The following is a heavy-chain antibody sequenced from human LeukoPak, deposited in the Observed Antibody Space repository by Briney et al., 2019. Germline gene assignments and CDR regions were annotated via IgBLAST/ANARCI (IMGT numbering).Heavy chain of an antibody. CDR1: GGSISSSSYY. CDR2: IYYSGST. Sequence: PSETLSLTCTVSGGSISSSSYYWGWIRQPPGKGLEWIGRIYYSGSTYYNPSLKSRVTISVDTSKNQSSLKLSSVTAADTAVYYCARRKVRGVIADYWGQGTLVTVSS. V-gene: IGHV4-39*01. J-gene: IGHJ4*02. CDR3: ARRKVRGVIADY. D-gene: IGHD3-10*01.